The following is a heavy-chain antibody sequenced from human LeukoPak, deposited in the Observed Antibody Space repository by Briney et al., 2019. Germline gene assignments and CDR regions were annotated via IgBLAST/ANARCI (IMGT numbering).Heavy chain of an antibody. CDR2: IYYSGST. CDR1: GGSIDNSYY. Sequence: SETLSLTCTVSGGSIDNSYYWSWIRQPPGKGLEWIGYIYYSGSTNYNPSLKSRVTISVDTSKNQFSLKLSSVTAADTAVYYCARAAPHDYGGNSDAFDIWGQGTMVTVSS. CDR3: ARAAPHDYGGNSDAFDI. V-gene: IGHV4-59*01. J-gene: IGHJ3*02. D-gene: IGHD4-23*01.